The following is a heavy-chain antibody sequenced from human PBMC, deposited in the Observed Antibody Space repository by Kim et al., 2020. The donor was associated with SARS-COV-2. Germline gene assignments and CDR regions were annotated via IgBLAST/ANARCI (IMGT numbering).Heavy chain of an antibody. J-gene: IGHJ4*02. D-gene: IGHD3-10*01. Sequence: NPSLKSRVTISVYTSKTQFSLVLSSVTAADTAVYYCARAGTMVRGATFDSWGQGTLVTVSS. V-gene: IGHV4-59*01. CDR3: ARAGTMVRGATFDS.